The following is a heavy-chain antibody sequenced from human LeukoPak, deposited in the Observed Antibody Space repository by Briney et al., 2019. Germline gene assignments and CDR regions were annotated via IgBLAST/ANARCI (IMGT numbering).Heavy chain of an antibody. Sequence: GGSLRLSCAASESTFSSYAMHWVRQAPGKGLEWVTVISYDGTKKYYADSVEGRFTISRDNSKNTLYLQMNSLRTEDTAVYYCARGANGSGSKSGRGVYYYGMDVWGQGTTVTVSS. CDR2: ISYDGTKK. V-gene: IGHV3-30*04. CDR1: ESTFSSYA. CDR3: ARGANGSGSKSGRGVYYYGMDV. D-gene: IGHD3-10*01. J-gene: IGHJ6*02.